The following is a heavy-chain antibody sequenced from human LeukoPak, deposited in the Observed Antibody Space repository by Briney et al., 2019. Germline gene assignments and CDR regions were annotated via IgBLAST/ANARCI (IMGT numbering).Heavy chain of an antibody. J-gene: IGHJ4*02. V-gene: IGHV3-23*01. Sequence: GGSLRLSCAAAGFTFSSYAMSWVRQAPGKGLEWVSAISGGGGSTYYADSVKGRVTISRDNSKNTLYLQMNTLRAEDTAVYYCARYSSSWTSGSYSDYFDYWGQGTLVTVSS. CDR2: ISGGGGST. D-gene: IGHD6-13*01. CDR1: GFTFSSYA. CDR3: ARYSSSWTSGSYSDYFDY.